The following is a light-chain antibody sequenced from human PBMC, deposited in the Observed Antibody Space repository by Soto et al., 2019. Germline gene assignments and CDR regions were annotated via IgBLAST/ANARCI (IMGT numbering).Light chain of an antibody. J-gene: IGKJ2*01. V-gene: IGKV3-20*01. CDR3: QRYPGYT. CDR1: QSVSSSY. CDR2: GAS. Sequence: EIVLTQSPGTLSLSPGERATLSCRASQSVSSSYLAWYQQKPGQAPRLLIYGASSRATGIPDRFSGSGSGTDFTLTISRLELEDFEVYYCQRYPGYTFGQGTKLEIK.